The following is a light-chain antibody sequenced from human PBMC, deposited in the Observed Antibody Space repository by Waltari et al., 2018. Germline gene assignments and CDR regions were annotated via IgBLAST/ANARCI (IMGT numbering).Light chain of an antibody. V-gene: IGLV7-43*01. J-gene: IGLJ3*02. CDR1: AGASPSGNY. Sequence: QTVVPQGPSLTLPPGGPFPPTFASSAGASPSGNYPNWSQQKPGQVPRSLIHSTTNRHSWTPARFSGSLLGGKAALTLAGVQPEDEAEYYCLLYDGSDQVFGGGTKLTVL. CDR3: LLYDGSDQV. CDR2: STT.